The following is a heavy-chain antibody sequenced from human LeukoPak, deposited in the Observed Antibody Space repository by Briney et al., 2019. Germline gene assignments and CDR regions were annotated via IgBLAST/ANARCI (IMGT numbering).Heavy chain of an antibody. J-gene: IGHJ6*03. Sequence: PSETLSLTCTVPGGSISSYYWSWIRQPPGEGLEWIGYIYYSGSTNYNPSLKSRVTISVDTSKNQFSLKLSSVTAADTAVYYCAISDDYYMDVWGKGTTVTVSS. CDR3: AISDDYYMDV. CDR2: IYYSGST. V-gene: IGHV4-59*01. D-gene: IGHD3-10*01. CDR1: GGSISSYY.